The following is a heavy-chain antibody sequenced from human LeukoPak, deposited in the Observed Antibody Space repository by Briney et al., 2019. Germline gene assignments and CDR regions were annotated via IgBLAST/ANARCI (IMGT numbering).Heavy chain of an antibody. J-gene: IGHJ4*02. CDR2: ISYDGSNK. CDR1: GFTFSSYG. CDR3: ARYPSVYSSGWSPLDY. D-gene: IGHD6-19*01. V-gene: IGHV3-30*03. Sequence: GGSLRLSCAASGFTFSSYGMHWVRQAPGKGLEWVAVISYDGSNKYCADSVKGRFTISRDNSKNTLSLQMNSLRPEDTAVYYCARYPSVYSSGWSPLDYWGQGTLVTVSS.